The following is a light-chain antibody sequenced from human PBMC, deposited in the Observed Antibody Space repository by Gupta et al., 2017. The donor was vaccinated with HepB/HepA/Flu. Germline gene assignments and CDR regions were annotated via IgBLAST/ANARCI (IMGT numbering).Light chain of an antibody. CDR3: SAWENSIGAWV. Sequence: QAGLTQPPSLSTALGQTATLTCTGNNNNVGNQGAAWLQQHQGHPPKLLSYRNKNRPSGIAERFSASRLGNTASLTITGLQSEDEADYYCSAWENSIGAWVFGGGTKLTVL. CDR1: NNNVGNQG. J-gene: IGLJ3*02. V-gene: IGLV10-54*04. CDR2: RNK.